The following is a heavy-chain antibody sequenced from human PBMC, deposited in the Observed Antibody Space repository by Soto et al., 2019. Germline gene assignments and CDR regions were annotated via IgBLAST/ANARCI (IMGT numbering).Heavy chain of an antibody. D-gene: IGHD3-22*01. CDR3: AKVFYYYDSSGYYYFDY. V-gene: IGHV3-23*01. J-gene: IGHJ4*02. CDR1: GFTFSSYA. Sequence: SGGSLRLSCAASGFTFSSYAVSWVRQAPGKGPEWISSISGSGSTIYYADSVKGRFTISRDNSKNTLYLQMSSLRAEDTAVYYCAKVFYYYDSSGYYYFDYWGQGTLVTVYS. CDR2: ISGSGSTI.